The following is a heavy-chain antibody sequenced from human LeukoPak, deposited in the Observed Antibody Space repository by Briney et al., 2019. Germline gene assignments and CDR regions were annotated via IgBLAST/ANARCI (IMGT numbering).Heavy chain of an antibody. Sequence: PGGSLRLSCAASGFTFDDYAMHWVRQAPGKGLEWITLIPYDGSNKYYADSVKGRFTISRDNSKNTLYLQMNSLRAEDTAVYYCARYYGSGRGYYGLDVWGQGTTVTVFS. D-gene: IGHD3-10*01. CDR3: ARYYGSGRGYYGLDV. CDR1: GFTFDDYA. V-gene: IGHV3-30*03. J-gene: IGHJ6*02. CDR2: IPYDGSNK.